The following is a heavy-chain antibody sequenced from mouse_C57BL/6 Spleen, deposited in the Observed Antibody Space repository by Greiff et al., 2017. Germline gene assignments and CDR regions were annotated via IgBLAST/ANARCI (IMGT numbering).Heavy chain of an antibody. CDR2: ISDGGSYT. CDR1: GFTFSSYA. V-gene: IGHV5-4*03. D-gene: IGHD3-2*02. CDR3: ASRQLRLRDYYAMDY. J-gene: IGHJ4*01. Sequence: EVKLVESGGGLVKPGGSLKLSCAASGFTFSSYAMSWVRQTPEKRLEWVATISDGGSYTYYPDNVKGRFTISRDNAKNNLYLQMSHLKSEDTAMYYCASRQLRLRDYYAMDYWGQGTSVTVSS.